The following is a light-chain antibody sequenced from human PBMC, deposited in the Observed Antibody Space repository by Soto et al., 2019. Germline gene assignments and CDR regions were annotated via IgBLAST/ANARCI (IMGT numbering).Light chain of an antibody. CDR2: DVS. J-gene: IGLJ1*01. CDR3: SSYTSSSTQV. Sequence: QSALTQPASVSGSPGQSITISCTGNSSDVGGYNYVSWYQQHPGKAHKLMIYDVSNRPSGVSNRFSGSKSGNTASLTISGIQAEDEADYYCSSYTSSSTQVFGTGTKLTVL. V-gene: IGLV2-14*01. CDR1: SSDVGGYNY.